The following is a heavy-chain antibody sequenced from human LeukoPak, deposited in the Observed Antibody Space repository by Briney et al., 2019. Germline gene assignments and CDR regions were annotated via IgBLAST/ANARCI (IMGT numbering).Heavy chain of an antibody. V-gene: IGHV4-34*01. Sequence: PSETLSLTCAVYGGAFSEYYWSWIRQPPGKGLDWIGEINHSGSTSYKPSLQSRVTISVDTTKNQFSLKRSSVTAADTAVYYCAPEGGMVRGVIYYWGQGTLVTVSS. J-gene: IGHJ4*02. CDR3: APEGGMVRGVIYY. CDR2: INHSGST. D-gene: IGHD3-10*01. CDR1: GGAFSEYY.